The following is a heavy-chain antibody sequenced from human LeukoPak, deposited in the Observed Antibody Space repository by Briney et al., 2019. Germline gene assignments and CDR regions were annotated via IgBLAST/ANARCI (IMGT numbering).Heavy chain of an antibody. V-gene: IGHV3-74*03. CDR2: INNDGSNA. CDR3: AMTTVGFGY. Sequence: GGSLRLSCAASGFTFSNYWMHWVRQAPGKGLIWVSRINNDGSNAAYADSVKGRFTISRDNAKNTLYLQMNSLRAEDTAVYYCAMTTVGFGYWGQGALVTVSS. J-gene: IGHJ4*02. D-gene: IGHD4-23*01. CDR1: GFTFSNYW.